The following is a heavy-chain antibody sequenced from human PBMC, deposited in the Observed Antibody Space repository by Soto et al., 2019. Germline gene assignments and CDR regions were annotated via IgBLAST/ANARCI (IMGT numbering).Heavy chain of an antibody. Sequence: SQTLSLTCAISGDSVSSNSAAWNWIRQSPSRGLEWLGRTYYRSKWYNDYAVSVKSRITINPDTSKNQFSLQLNSVTPEDTAVYYCARDLYSSSSFDWLLVNPEAFDYWGQGTLVTVSS. CDR3: ARDLYSSSSFDWLLVNPEAFDY. J-gene: IGHJ4*02. CDR1: GDSVSSNSAA. CDR2: TYYRSKWYN. D-gene: IGHD3-9*01. V-gene: IGHV6-1*01.